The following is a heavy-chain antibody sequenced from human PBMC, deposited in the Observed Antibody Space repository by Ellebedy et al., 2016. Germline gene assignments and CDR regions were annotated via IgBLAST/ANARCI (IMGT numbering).Heavy chain of an antibody. J-gene: IGHJ6*02. V-gene: IGHV3-21*01. CDR2: ISSSSSYI. Sequence: GESLKISXAASGFTFSSYSMNWVRQAPGKGLEWVSSISSSSSYIYYADSVKGRFTISRDNAKNSLYLQMNSLRDEDTAVYYCASSRDYCSSTSCYEDYYYYGMDVWGQGTTVTVSS. CDR1: GFTFSSYS. CDR3: ASSRDYCSSTSCYEDYYYYGMDV. D-gene: IGHD2-2*01.